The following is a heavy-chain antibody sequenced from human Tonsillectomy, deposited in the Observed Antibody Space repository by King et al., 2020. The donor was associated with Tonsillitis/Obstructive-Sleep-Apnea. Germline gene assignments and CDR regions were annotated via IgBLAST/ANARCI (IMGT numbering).Heavy chain of an antibody. Sequence: VQLVESGGGVVRPGRSLRLSCVASGFTFSDDGMHWVRQAPGKGLEWVAVISYRGPNKYFADSVRGRFTISRDNSKNTLYLQMDSLRAEDTAVYYCARDRRYYDSSGYLWFDPWGQGTLVTVSS. V-gene: IGHV3-30*03. J-gene: IGHJ5*02. D-gene: IGHD3-22*01. CDR1: GFTFSDDG. CDR2: ISYRGPNK. CDR3: ARDRRYYDSSGYLWFDP.